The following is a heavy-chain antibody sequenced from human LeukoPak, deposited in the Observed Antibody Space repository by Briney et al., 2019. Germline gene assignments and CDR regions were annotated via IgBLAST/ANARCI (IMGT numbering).Heavy chain of an antibody. CDR1: GFTFSSYG. CDR3: AGGLYRSSSWSSFDY. V-gene: IGHV3-30*03. Sequence: GRSLRLSCAASGFTFSSYGMHWVRQAPGKGLEWVAVISYDGSNKYYADSVKGRFTISRDNAKNSLYLQMNSLRAEDTAVYYCAGGLYRSSSWSSFDYWGQGTLVTVSS. CDR2: ISYDGSNK. J-gene: IGHJ4*02. D-gene: IGHD6-13*01.